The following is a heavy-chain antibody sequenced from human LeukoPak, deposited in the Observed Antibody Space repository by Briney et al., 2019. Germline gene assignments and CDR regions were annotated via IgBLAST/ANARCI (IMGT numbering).Heavy chain of an antibody. D-gene: IGHD4-17*01. CDR3: ARVMNVLGDGDYIGWFDL. J-gene: IGHJ5*02. CDR2: IIPSWGTT. V-gene: IGHV1-69*13. CDR1: GGTFNKYA. Sequence: ASVKVSCKPSGGTFNKYAISWVRQAPGQGLEWIGGIIPSWGTTNNAQKFQGRVTITADEFTSTVNMELSSLRSEDTGVYYCARVMNVLGDGDYIGWFDLWGQGILVTVSS.